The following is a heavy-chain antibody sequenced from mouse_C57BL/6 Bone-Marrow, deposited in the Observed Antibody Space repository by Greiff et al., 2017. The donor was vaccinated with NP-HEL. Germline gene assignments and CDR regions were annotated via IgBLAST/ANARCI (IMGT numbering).Heavy chain of an antibody. D-gene: IGHD1-1*02. CDR1: GYTFTSYW. V-gene: IGHV1-50*01. J-gene: IGHJ2*01. Sequence: QFQLQQPGAELVKPGASVKLSCKASGYTFTSYWMQWVKQRPGQGLEWIGEIDPSDSYTNYNQKFKGKATLTVDTSSSTAYMQLSSLTSDDSAVYYCAREGGPGGTLDYWGQGTTLTVSS. CDR2: IDPSDSYT. CDR3: AREGGPGGTLDY.